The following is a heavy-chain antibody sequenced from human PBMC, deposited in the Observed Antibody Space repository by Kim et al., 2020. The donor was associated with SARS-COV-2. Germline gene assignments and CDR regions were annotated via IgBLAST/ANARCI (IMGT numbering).Heavy chain of an antibody. CDR3: ATRLGDGGDPLDY. Sequence: SETLSLTCAVSGGSISSSNWWSWVRQPPGKGLEWIGEIYHSGSTNYNPSLKSRVTISVDKSKNQFSLKLSSVTAADTAVYYCATRLGDGGDPLDYWGQGTLVTVSS. J-gene: IGHJ4*02. CDR1: GGSISSSNW. D-gene: IGHD3-16*01. CDR2: IYHSGST. V-gene: IGHV4-4*02.